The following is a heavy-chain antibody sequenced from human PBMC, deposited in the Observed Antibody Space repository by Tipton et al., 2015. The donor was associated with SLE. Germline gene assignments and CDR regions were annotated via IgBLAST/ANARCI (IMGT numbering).Heavy chain of an antibody. CDR3: ATGGDGYKFPY. CDR1: GYSFTSYW. J-gene: IGHJ4*02. V-gene: IGHV5-10-1*01. CDR2: IDTSDTYT. Sequence: QLVQSGAEVKKPGESLRISCKGSGYSFTSYWISWVRQMPGKGLEWMGMIDTSDTYTNYSPSFQGHVTISADKSVSTAYVQWSSLKASDTAMYYCATGGDGYKFPYWGQGTLVTVSS. D-gene: IGHD5-24*01.